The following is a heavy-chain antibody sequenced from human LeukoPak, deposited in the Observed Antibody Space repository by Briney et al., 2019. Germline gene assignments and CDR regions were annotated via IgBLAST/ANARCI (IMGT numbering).Heavy chain of an antibody. CDR1: GGSLSGYS. CDR2: LNHSGST. D-gene: IGHD2-2*01. CDR3: ARVPGRPAAVFDY. Sequence: TSETLSLTCALYGGSLSGYSWSWIRQPPGKGLEWIGELNHSGSTNYNPSLKSRVTISVDTSKNQFSLKLSSVTAADSAFYYCARVPGRPAAVFDYWGQGTLVTVDS. V-gene: IGHV4-34*01. J-gene: IGHJ4*02.